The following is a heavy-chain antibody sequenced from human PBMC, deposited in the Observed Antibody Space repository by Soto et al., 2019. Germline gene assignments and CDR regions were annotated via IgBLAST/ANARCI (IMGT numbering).Heavy chain of an antibody. CDR1: GFTFTSSA. Sequence: SVKVSCKASGFTFTSSAVQWVRQARGQRLEWIGWIVVGSGNTNYAQKFQERVTITRDMSTSTAYMELSSLRSEDTAVYYCAKGSFPRVPAGTFDYWGQGTLVTVSS. D-gene: IGHD6-19*01. J-gene: IGHJ4*02. CDR2: IVVGSGNT. CDR3: AKGSFPRVPAGTFDY. V-gene: IGHV1-58*01.